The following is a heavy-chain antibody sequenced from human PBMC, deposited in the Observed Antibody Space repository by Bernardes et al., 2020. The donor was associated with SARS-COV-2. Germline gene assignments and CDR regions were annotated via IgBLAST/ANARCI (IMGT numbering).Heavy chain of an antibody. V-gene: IGHV4-59*01. J-gene: IGHJ5*02. Sequence: SETLSLTCTVSGGSISSYYWSWIRQPPGKGLEWIGYIYYSGSTNYNPSLKSRVTISVDTSKNQFSLKLSSVTAADTAVYYCARLGGEMATRGWWFDPWGQGTLVTVSS. CDR3: ARLGGEMATRGWWFDP. CDR2: IYYSGST. D-gene: IGHD5-12*01. CDR1: GGSISSYY.